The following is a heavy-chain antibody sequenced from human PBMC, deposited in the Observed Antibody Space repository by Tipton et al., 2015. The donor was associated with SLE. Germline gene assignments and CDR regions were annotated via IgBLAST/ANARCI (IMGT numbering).Heavy chain of an antibody. CDR3: ARLRYYGSGAFDAFDI. D-gene: IGHD3-10*01. CDR1: GGSISSHY. Sequence: TLSLTCTVSGGSISSHYWSWIRQPPGKGLEWIGYIYYSESTNYNPSLKSRVTISVDTSKNQFSLKLSSVTAADTAVYYCARLRYYGSGAFDAFDIWGQGTKVTVSS. CDR2: IYYSEST. J-gene: IGHJ3*02. V-gene: IGHV4-59*11.